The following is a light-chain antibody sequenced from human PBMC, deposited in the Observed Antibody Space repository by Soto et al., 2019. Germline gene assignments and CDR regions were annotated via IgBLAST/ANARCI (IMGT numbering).Light chain of an antibody. V-gene: IGLV2-14*01. CDR2: EVS. CDR3: SSYTGSSLYV. CDR1: SSDVGGYNY. J-gene: IGLJ1*01. Sequence: QSALTQPASVSGSPGQSITISCTGTSSDVGGYNYVSWYQQHPGKAPKLVIYEVSNRPSGVSNRFSGSKSGNTASLTISGLQAEDEADYYCSSYTGSSLYVFGTGTKLTVL.